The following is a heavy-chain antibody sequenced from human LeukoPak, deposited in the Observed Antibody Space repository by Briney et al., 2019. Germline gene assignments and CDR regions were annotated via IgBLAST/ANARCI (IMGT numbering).Heavy chain of an antibody. J-gene: IGHJ4*02. Sequence: PSETLSLTCAVSGYSISSGYYWGWIRQPPGKGLEWIGSIYHSGSTYYNPSLKSRVTISVDTSKNQFSLKLSSVTAADAAVYYCARQRGYSGYDPYYSDYWGQGTLVTVSS. D-gene: IGHD5-12*01. CDR1: GYSISSGYY. CDR3: ARQRGYSGYDPYYSDY. CDR2: IYHSGST. V-gene: IGHV4-38-2*01.